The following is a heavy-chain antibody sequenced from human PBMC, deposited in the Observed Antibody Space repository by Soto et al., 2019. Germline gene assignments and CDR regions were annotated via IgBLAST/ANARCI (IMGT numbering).Heavy chain of an antibody. V-gene: IGHV4-30-2*01. CDR1: GGSISSGGYS. CDR2: IYHSGRT. D-gene: IGHD4-4*01. CDR3: ARVQAAADYYGMDV. Sequence: QLQLQESGSGLVKPSQTLSLTCAVSGGSISSGGYSWSWIRQPPGKGLEWIGYIYHSGRTYYNPSLNTRVTISLDRSKNQFSLKLSSVTAADTAVYYCARVQAAADYYGMDVWGQGTTVTVSS. J-gene: IGHJ6*02.